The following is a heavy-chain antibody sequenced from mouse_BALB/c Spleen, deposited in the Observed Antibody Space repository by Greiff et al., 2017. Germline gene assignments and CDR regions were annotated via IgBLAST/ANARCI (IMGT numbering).Heavy chain of an antibody. Sequence: EVKLMESGPGLVKPSQSLSLTCTVTGYSITSDYAWNWIRQFPGNKLEWMGYISYSGSTSYNPSLKSRISITRDTSKNQFFLQLNSVTTEDTATYYCARKDYGYDGYYFDYWGQGTTLTVSS. D-gene: IGHD2-2*01. CDR2: ISYSGST. V-gene: IGHV3-2*02. J-gene: IGHJ2*01. CDR3: ARKDYGYDGYYFDY. CDR1: GYSITSDYA.